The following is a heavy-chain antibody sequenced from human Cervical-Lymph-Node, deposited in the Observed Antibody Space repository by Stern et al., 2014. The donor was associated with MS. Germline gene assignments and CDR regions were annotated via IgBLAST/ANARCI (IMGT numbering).Heavy chain of an antibody. D-gene: IGHD6-19*01. Sequence: VQLVQSGGGLVQPGRSLRLTCAASGFSFDEYAMHWVRQAPGKGLEWVSGISWNTAPIDYADSVKGRFTISRDNAKKSLYLQMNSLSAEDTALYYCAKDTLGGGFHNGWYYFDSWGQGTPVTVSS. CDR3: AKDTLGGGFHNGWYYFDS. V-gene: IGHV3-9*01. J-gene: IGHJ4*02. CDR1: GFSFDEYA. CDR2: ISWNTAPI.